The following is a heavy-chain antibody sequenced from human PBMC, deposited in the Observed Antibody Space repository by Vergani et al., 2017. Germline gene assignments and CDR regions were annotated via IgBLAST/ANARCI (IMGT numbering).Heavy chain of an antibody. D-gene: IGHD2-2*01. CDR1: GYTFTGYY. J-gene: IGHJ6*02. Sequence: QVQLVQSGAEVNKPGASVKVSCKASGYTFTGYYMHWVRQAPGQGLEWMGWINPNSGGTNYAQKFQGRGTMTRDTSSSTAYMELTRLRSDDTAVYYCARDKDSVVGPAAKGGMDVWGQGTTVTVSS. V-gene: IGHV1-2*02. CDR2: INPNSGGT. CDR3: ARDKDSVVGPAAKGGMDV.